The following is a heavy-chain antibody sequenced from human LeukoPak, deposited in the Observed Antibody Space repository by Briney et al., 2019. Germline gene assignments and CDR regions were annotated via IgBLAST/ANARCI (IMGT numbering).Heavy chain of an antibody. J-gene: IGHJ4*02. V-gene: IGHV3-48*03. Sequence: GSLRLSCAASGFTFSTYEMNWVRQAPGKGLEWLSYITGSGSTKYYADSVRGRFTISRDNSKNSLYLQINSLRAEDTAVYYCARLLDISDHWGQGTPVTVSS. CDR1: GFTFSTYE. D-gene: IGHD3-22*01. CDR3: ARLLDISDH. CDR2: ITGSGSTK.